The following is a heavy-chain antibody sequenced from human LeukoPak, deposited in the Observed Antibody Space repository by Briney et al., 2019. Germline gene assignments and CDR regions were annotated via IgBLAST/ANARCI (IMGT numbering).Heavy chain of an antibody. CDR1: GVSISSGSYY. J-gene: IGHJ3*02. CDR3: ARDRSGSYYENAFDI. D-gene: IGHD1-26*01. CDR2: IYTSGST. Sequence: SETLSLTCTVSGVSISSGSYYWSWIRQPAGKGLEWIERIYTSGSTNYNPSLKSRVTISVDTSKNQFSLKLSSVTAADTAVYYCARDRSGSYYENAFDIWGQGTMVTVSS. V-gene: IGHV4-61*02.